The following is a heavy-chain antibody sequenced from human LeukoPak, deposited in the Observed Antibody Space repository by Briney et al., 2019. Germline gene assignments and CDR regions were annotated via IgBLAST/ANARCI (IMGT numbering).Heavy chain of an antibody. D-gene: IGHD4-17*01. CDR2: IDWDDDK. CDR3: ARISAYGDYYFDY. V-gene: IGHV2-70*01. CDR1: GFSLITSGMC. J-gene: IGHJ4*02. Sequence: SGPALVKPTQTLTLTCTFSGFSLITSGMCVSWIRQPLGKALEWLALIDWDDDKYYSTSLKTRLTISKDTFKNQVVLTMTNMDPVDTATYYYARISAYGDYYFDYWGQGTLVTVSS.